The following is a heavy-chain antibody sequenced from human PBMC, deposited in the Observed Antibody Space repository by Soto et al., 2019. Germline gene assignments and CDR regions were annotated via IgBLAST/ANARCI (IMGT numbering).Heavy chain of an antibody. V-gene: IGHV4-30-4*01. D-gene: IGHD2-2*01. CDR1: GGSISSGDYY. J-gene: IGHJ6*02. CDR2: IYYSGST. CDR3: ARGDIVVVPAATPPDV. Sequence: SETLSLTCTVSGGSISSGDYYWSWIRQPPGKGLEWIGYIYYSGSTYYNPSLKSRVTISVDTSKNQFSLKLSSATAADTAVYYCARGDIVVVPAATPPDVWGQGTTVTVSS.